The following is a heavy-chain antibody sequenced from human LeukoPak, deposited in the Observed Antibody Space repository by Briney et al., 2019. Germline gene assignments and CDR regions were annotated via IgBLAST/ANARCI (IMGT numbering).Heavy chain of an antibody. CDR3: ARGLKYYMDV. V-gene: IGHV4-59*01. Sequence: SETLSLTCTVSGGSISSYYWNWIRQPPGKGLEWIGYIYYSGSTNYNPSLKSRVTISVDTSKNQLSLKLSSVTAADTAVYYCARGLKYYMDVWGKGTTVTVSS. J-gene: IGHJ6*03. CDR1: GGSISSYY. CDR2: IYYSGST. D-gene: IGHD2-8*01.